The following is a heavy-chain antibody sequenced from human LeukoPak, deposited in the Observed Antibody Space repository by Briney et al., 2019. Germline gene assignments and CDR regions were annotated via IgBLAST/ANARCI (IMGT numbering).Heavy chain of an antibody. V-gene: IGHV4-59*01. D-gene: IGHD5-12*01. CDR2: IYYSGST. Sequence: SETLSLTCTVSGGSISSYYWSWIRQPPGKGLEWIGYIYYSGSTNYNPSLKSRVTISVDTSKNQFSLKLSSVTAADTAVYYCARYSGYHNWFDPWGQGTLVTVSS. J-gene: IGHJ5*02. CDR3: ARYSGYHNWFDP. CDR1: GGSISSYY.